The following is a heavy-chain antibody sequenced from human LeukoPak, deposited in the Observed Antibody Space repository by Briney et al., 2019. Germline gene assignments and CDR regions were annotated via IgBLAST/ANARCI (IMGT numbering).Heavy chain of an antibody. CDR3: ARDRGGSLDP. J-gene: IGHJ5*02. CDR2: IIPIFGTA. V-gene: IGHV1-69*01. CDR1: GGTFSSYA. Sequence: SVKDSCKASGGTFSSYAISWVRQAPGQGLEWMGGIIPIFGTANYAQKFQGRVTITADESTSTAYMEQSSLRSEDTAVYYCARDRGGSLDPWGQGTLVTVSS. D-gene: IGHD5-12*01.